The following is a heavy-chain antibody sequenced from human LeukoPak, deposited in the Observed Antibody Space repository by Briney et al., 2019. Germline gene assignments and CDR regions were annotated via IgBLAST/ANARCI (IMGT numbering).Heavy chain of an antibody. V-gene: IGHV3-74*01. CDR1: GFTFSSDW. D-gene: IGHD4-17*01. Sequence: QPGGPLRLSCAAPGFTFSSDWMHWVRQAPGEGLVWVSRITNDASSTSYADSVKGRFTISRDNAKNTLYLEMSSLRAEGTAVYYCVRDSSVTRMDVWGKGTTVTVSS. CDR2: ITNDASST. J-gene: IGHJ6*04. CDR3: VRDSSVTRMDV.